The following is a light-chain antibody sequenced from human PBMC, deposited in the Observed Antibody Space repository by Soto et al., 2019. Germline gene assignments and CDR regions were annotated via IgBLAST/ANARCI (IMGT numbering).Light chain of an antibody. CDR1: EDINNY. CDR2: KAS. J-gene: IGKJ1*01. CDR3: LQDYNYPWT. Sequence: IQMTQSPSSLSASIGDRVTLTCRATEDINNYLAWFQQKPGKVPKVLIYKASNLQSGVSSRFSGSGSGAEFTLTISSLQPDDFATYYCLQDYNYPWTFGQGTKVDIK. V-gene: IGKV1-6*01.